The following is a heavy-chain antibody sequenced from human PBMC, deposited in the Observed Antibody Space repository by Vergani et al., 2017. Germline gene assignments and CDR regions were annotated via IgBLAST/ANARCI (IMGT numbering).Heavy chain of an antibody. J-gene: IGHJ1*01. V-gene: IGHV1-18*01. Sequence: QVQLVQSGAEVKKPGASVKVSCKASGYTFTSYGISWVRQAPGQGLEWMGWISAYNGNTNYAQKLQGRVTMTTDTSTSTAYMELRSLRSDDPAVYYCASDSAYDGSGSYSAAGTRPEYFQHWGQGTLVTVSS. D-gene: IGHD3-10*01. CDR2: ISAYNGNT. CDR3: ASDSAYDGSGSYSAAGTRPEYFQH. CDR1: GYTFTSYG.